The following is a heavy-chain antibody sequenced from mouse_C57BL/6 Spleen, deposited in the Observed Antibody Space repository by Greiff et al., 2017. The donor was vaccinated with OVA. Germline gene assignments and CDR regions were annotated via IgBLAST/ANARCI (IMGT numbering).Heavy chain of an antibody. CDR2: FHPYNDDT. Sequence: QVQLQQSGAELVKPGASVKLSCKASGYTFTTYPIQWMKQNHGKSLEWIGNFHPYNDDTKYNEKFKGKATLTVEKSSSTVYLELSRLTSDDSAVYYCARRTTVVAAWYYDVWGTGTTVTVSS. V-gene: IGHV1-47*01. CDR3: ARRTTVVAAWYYDV. D-gene: IGHD1-1*01. J-gene: IGHJ1*03. CDR1: GYTFTTYP.